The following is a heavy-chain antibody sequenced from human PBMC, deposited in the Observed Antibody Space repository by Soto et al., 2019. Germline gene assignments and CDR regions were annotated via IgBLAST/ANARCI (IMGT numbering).Heavy chain of an antibody. J-gene: IGHJ4*02. CDR2: MNPNSGNT. V-gene: IGHV1-8*01. CDR1: GYTFTSYD. CDR3: ARTLYGDNVDY. Sequence: QVQLVQSGAEVKKPGASVKVSCKASGYTFTSYDINWVRQATGQGLEWMGWMNPNSGNTGYAQKFQGRVTMTRNTSISTAYIGLSRLRSEDPGVYYCARTLYGDNVDYWGQGTLVTVSS. D-gene: IGHD4-17*01.